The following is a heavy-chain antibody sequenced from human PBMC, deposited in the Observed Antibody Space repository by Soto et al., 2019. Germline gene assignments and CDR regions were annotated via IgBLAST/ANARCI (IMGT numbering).Heavy chain of an antibody. D-gene: IGHD6-6*01. V-gene: IGHV4-4*02. J-gene: IGHJ1*01. CDR1: GGSISSSEW. Sequence: SETLSLTCAVSGGSISSSEWWTWVRQPPGKGLEWVGEISRRGSTNYNPSLKGRVTISVDKSKNQFSLELNSVTAADTAVYYCAPRPEAPLWAQGTLVTVSS. CDR3: APRPEAPL. CDR2: ISRRGST.